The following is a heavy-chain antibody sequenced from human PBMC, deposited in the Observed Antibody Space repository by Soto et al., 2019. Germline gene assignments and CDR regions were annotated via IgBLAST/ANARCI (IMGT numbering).Heavy chain of an antibody. CDR1: GFTFSSYA. CDR3: AKVLYTDPHDSSGWYDNWFDP. D-gene: IGHD6-19*01. CDR2: ISVSGGST. J-gene: IGHJ5*02. V-gene: IGHV3-23*01. Sequence: PGGSLRLSCAASGFTFSSYALSWVRQAPGKGLEWVSAISVSGGSTYYADSVKGRFTISRDNSKNTLYLQMNSLRAEDTAVYYCAKVLYTDPHDSSGWYDNWFDPWGQGTLVTVSS.